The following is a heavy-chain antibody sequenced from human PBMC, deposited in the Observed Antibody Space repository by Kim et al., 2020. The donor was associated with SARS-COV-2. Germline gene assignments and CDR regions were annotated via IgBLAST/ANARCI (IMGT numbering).Heavy chain of an antibody. CDR3: ARHAVARGADV. CDR2: TYYRSKWYN. D-gene: IGHD2-2*01. CDR1: GDSVSSNSVS. J-gene: IGHJ6*02. Sequence: SQTLSLSCAISGDSVSSNSVSWNWIRQSPSRGLEWLGRTYYRSKWYNDYAVSVKSRMAINPDTSKNQISLQLDSVTPEDTAVYYCARHAVARGADVWGQGTTVTVSS. V-gene: IGHV6-1*01.